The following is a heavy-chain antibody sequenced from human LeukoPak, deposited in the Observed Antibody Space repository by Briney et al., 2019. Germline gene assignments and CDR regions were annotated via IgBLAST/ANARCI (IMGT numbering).Heavy chain of an antibody. CDR2: IIPILGIA. CDR3: ARDLPSSTAAFDI. Sequence: ASVKVSCKASGGTFSSYAISWVRQAPGQGLEWMGRIIPILGIANYAQKFQGRVTVTADESTSTAYMELSSLRSEDTAVYYCARDLPSSTAAFDIWGQGTMVTVSS. D-gene: IGHD6-6*01. V-gene: IGHV1-69*04. J-gene: IGHJ3*02. CDR1: GGTFSSYA.